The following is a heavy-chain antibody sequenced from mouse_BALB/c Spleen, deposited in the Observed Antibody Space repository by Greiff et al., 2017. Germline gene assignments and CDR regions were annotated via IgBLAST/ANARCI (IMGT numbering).Heavy chain of an antibody. CDR3: TRAYYRYDEGAYFDY. V-gene: IGHV5-6-4*01. D-gene: IGHD2-14*01. J-gene: IGHJ2*01. CDR1: GFTFSSYT. CDR2: ISSGGSYT. Sequence: EVHLVESGGGLVKPGGSLKLSCAASGFTFSSYTMSWVRQTPEKRLEWVATISSGGSYTYYPDSVKGRFTISRDNAKNTLYLQMSSLKSEDTAMYYCTRAYYRYDEGAYFDYWGQGTTLTVSS.